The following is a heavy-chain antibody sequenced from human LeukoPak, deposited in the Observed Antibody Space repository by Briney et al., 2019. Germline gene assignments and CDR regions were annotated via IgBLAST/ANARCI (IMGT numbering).Heavy chain of an antibody. CDR1: GESFSGYY. Sequence: SETLSLTCAVYGESFSGYYWSWVRQPPGKGLEWIGEINHSGSTNYNPSLKSRVTISVDTSKNQFSLKLSSVTAADTAVYYCAREGSSSFRESAFDIWGQGTMVTVSS. J-gene: IGHJ3*02. D-gene: IGHD6-6*01. CDR2: INHSGST. CDR3: AREGSSSFRESAFDI. V-gene: IGHV4-34*01.